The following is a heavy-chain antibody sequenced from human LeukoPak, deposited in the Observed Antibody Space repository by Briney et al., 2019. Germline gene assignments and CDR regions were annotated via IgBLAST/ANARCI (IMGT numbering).Heavy chain of an antibody. J-gene: IGHJ4*02. D-gene: IGHD1-26*01. CDR1: GFTFSSYA. V-gene: IGHV3-23*01. CDR2: ISGSGGST. CDR3: AKAVGANRFDY. Sequence: GGSLRPSCAASGFTFSSYAMSWVRQAPGKGPEWVSAISGSGGSTYYADSVKGRFTISRDNSKNTLYLQMNSLRAEDTAIYYCAKAVGANRFDYWGQGTLVTVSS.